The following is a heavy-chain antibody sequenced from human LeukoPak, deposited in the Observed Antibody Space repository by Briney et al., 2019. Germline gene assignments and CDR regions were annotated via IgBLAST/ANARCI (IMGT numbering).Heavy chain of an antibody. CDR1: GYTFTSYG. CDR3: ARDYGDYEWESESNSWFDP. CDR2: ISAYNGNT. V-gene: IGHV1-18*01. J-gene: IGHJ5*02. Sequence: ASVKVSCKASGYTFTSYGISWVRQAPGQGLEWMGWISAYNGNTNYAQKLQGRVTMTTDTSTSTAYMELRSLRSDDTAVYYCARDYGDYEWESESNSWFDPWGQGTLVTISS. D-gene: IGHD4-17*01.